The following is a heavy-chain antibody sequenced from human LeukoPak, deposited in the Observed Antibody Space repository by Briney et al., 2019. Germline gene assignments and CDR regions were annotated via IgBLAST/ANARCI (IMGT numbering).Heavy chain of an antibody. D-gene: IGHD3-10*01. J-gene: IGHJ4*02. CDR3: ARVGNTMVRGVINYYFDY. Sequence: GASVKVSCKASGYTFTGYYMHWVRQAPGQGLEWMGWINPNSGGTNYAQKFQGRVTMTRDTSISTAYMELSRLRSDDTAVYYCARVGNTMVRGVINYYFDYWGQGTLVTVSS. CDR2: INPNSGGT. V-gene: IGHV1-2*02. CDR1: GYTFTGYY.